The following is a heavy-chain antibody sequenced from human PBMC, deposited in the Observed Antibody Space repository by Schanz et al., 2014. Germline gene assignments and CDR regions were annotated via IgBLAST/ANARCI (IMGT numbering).Heavy chain of an antibody. CDR3: AKDSTHIDIVLVPTAIDY. J-gene: IGHJ4*02. V-gene: IGHV3-13*01. CDR1: GFTLSNSD. Sequence: EGQLAESGGGLVQPGGSLRLSCAASGFTLSNSDMHWVRQGTGKGLEWVSTIGYLGDTYYPDSVKGRFTVSRDNARNSLYLHMNTLGAEDTAVYYCAKDSTHIDIVLVPTAIDYWGQGTLVTVSS. D-gene: IGHD2-2*01. CDR2: IGYLGDT.